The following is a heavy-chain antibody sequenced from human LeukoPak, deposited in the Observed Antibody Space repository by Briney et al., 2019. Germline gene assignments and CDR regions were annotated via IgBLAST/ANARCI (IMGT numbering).Heavy chain of an antibody. CDR1: GYTFTSYY. D-gene: IGHD5-12*01. Sequence: GASVKVSCKASGYTFTSYYMHWVRQAPGQGLEWMGIINPSGGSTSYAQKFQGRVTMTRDTSASTAYMELSSLRSEDTAVYYCARPRDSGYDSNGMDVWGQGTTVTVSS. CDR2: INPSGGST. CDR3: ARPRDSGYDSNGMDV. J-gene: IGHJ6*02. V-gene: IGHV1-46*01.